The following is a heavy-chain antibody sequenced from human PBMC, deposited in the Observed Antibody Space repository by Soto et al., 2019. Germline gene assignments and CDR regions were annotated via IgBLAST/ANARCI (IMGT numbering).Heavy chain of an antibody. CDR3: ARDRVETHSRDAFGI. V-gene: IGHV1-2*04. D-gene: IGHD2-15*01. Sequence: ASVKVSCKASGYTFTGYYMHWVRQAPGQGLEWMGWINPNSGGTNYAQKFQGWVTMTRDTSISTAYMELSRLRSDDTAVYYCARDRVETHSRDAFGIWGQGTMVTVS. J-gene: IGHJ3*02. CDR1: GYTFTGYY. CDR2: INPNSGGT.